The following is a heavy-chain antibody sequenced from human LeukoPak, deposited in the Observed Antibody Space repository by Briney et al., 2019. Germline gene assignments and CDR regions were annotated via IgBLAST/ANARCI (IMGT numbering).Heavy chain of an antibody. J-gene: IGHJ4*02. D-gene: IGHD3-16*02. CDR2: INPNSGGT. CDR3: ASGDYVWGSYRSTPFDY. CDR1: GYTFTGYY. V-gene: IGHV1-2*02. Sequence: ASVKVSCKASGYTFTGYYMHWVRQAPGQGLEWMGWINPNSGGTNYAQKFQGRVTMTRDTSISTAYMELSRLRSDDTAVYYCASGDYVWGSYRSTPFDYWGQGTLVTVSS.